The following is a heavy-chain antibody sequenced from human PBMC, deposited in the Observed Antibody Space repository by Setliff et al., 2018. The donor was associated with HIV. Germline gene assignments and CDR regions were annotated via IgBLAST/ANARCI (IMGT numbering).Heavy chain of an antibody. D-gene: IGHD5-12*01. V-gene: IGHV4-38-2*01. Sequence: SETLSLTCAVSGYSIRDNFFWGWVRQPPGKGLEWIGEINHSGDTNYNPSLKSRVTISVDTSKNQFSLNLNSVTAADTAVYYCARLGAEDFSDYDWVDYWGQGTLVTVSS. CDR1: GYSIRDNFF. CDR2: INHSGDT. CDR3: ARLGAEDFSDYDWVDY. J-gene: IGHJ4*02.